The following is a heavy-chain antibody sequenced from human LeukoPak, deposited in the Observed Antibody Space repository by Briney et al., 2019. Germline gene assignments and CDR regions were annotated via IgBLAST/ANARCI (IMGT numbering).Heavy chain of an antibody. D-gene: IGHD3-10*01. Sequence: GGSLRLSCAASGFLVNTNYMTWVRQAPGRGLEWVSAIIESGESTYYTDSVKGRFTISRDNSKNTLYLQMNSLRAEDTAFYYCAKGSAQYYFDSWGQGTLVTVSS. CDR1: GFLVNTNY. CDR2: IESGEST. V-gene: IGHV3-53*01. J-gene: IGHJ4*02. CDR3: AKGSAQYYFDS.